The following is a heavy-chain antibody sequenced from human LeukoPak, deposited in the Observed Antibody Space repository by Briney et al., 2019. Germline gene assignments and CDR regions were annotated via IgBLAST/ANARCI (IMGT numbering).Heavy chain of an antibody. CDR1: GGSISSGDYY. Sequence: PSETLSLTCTVSGGSISSGDYYWSWIRQPPGKGLEWIGYIYYSGSTYYNPSLKSRVTISVDTSKNQFSLKLSSVTAADTAVYYCARAAPYGGYSTFDYWGQGTLVTVSS. D-gene: IGHD5-12*01. CDR2: IYYSGST. CDR3: ARAAPYGGYSTFDY. J-gene: IGHJ4*02. V-gene: IGHV4-30-4*01.